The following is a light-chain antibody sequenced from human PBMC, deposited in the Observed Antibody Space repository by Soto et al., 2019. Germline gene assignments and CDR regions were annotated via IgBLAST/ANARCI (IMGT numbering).Light chain of an antibody. Sequence: QLVLTQPPSASGTPGQRVTISCSGSSSNIGSNYVYWYQQFPGTAPKLLIYRNNQRPSGVPDRFSGSKSGTSASLAISGLRSEDEADYHCAAWDDSLSGWVFGGGTKLTVL. CDR3: AAWDDSLSGWV. CDR1: SSNIGSNY. CDR2: RNN. J-gene: IGLJ3*02. V-gene: IGLV1-47*01.